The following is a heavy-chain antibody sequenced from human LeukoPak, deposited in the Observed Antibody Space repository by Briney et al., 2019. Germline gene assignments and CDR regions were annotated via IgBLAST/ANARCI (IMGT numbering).Heavy chain of an antibody. CDR1: GFTFSSYA. CDR2: ISGNGGST. V-gene: IGHV3-23*01. J-gene: IGHJ4*02. Sequence: GGSLRLSCAASGFTFSSYAMSWVRQAPGKGLEWVSAISGNGGSTYYADSVKGRFTISRDNSKNTLYLQMNSLRAEDTAVYYCAKLGIIAAAGSEDYWGQGTLVTVSS. D-gene: IGHD6-13*01. CDR3: AKLGIIAAAGSEDY.